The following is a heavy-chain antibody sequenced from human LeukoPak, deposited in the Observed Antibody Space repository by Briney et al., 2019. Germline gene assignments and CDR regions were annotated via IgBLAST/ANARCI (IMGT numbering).Heavy chain of an antibody. CDR3: TRGNCSGGSCYSDF. V-gene: IGHV6-1*01. J-gene: IGHJ4*02. D-gene: IGHD2-15*01. Sequence: SQTLSPTCALSGDSVSSNSATWNWIRQSPSRGLEWLGRTYYRSKWYNDYAVSVKSRITINPDTSKNQFSLQLNSVTPEDTAVYYCTRGNCSGGSCYSDFWGQGTLVTVSS. CDR1: GDSVSSNSAT. CDR2: TYYRSKWYN.